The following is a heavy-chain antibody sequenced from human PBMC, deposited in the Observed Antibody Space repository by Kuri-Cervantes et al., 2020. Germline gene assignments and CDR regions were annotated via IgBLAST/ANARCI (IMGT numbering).Heavy chain of an antibody. J-gene: IGHJ4*02. CDR1: GFTFSSYS. Sequence: GESLKISCAASGFTFSSYSMNWVRQAPGKGLEWVAVISYDGSNKYYADSVKGRFTISRDNSKNTLYLQMNSLRAEDTAVYYCARDRSSGWTYYFDYWGQGTLVTVSS. CDR3: ARDRSSGWTYYFDY. V-gene: IGHV3-30*03. CDR2: ISYDGSNK. D-gene: IGHD6-19*01.